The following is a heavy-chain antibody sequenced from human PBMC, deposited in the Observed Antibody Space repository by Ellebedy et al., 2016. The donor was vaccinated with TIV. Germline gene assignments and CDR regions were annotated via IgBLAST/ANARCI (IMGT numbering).Heavy chain of an antibody. CDR2: ISKNSGTI. J-gene: IGHJ3*02. D-gene: IGHD4-17*01. V-gene: IGHV3-48*02. Sequence: GGSLRLXXAASGFTFSTYSMNWVRQGPGKGLEWVSYISKNSGTIYYADSVKGRFTISRDNGRNSLYLQMNSLRDDDTALYYCAGNSYGDSPLDAFNIWGQGTMVAVSS. CDR3: AGNSYGDSPLDAFNI. CDR1: GFTFSTYS.